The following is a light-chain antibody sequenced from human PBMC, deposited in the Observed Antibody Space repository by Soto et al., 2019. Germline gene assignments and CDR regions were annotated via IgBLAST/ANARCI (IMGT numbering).Light chain of an antibody. V-gene: IGKV1-27*01. Sequence: DIQMTQSPSSLSVSVGDRVAITCRASQGISNYLAWYQRKPGKVPKLLIFAASTLDSGVPSRFSGSGSGTDFTLTISSLQPEDVATYYCQKYNSAPYTFGQGTKLEIK. CDR1: QGISNY. J-gene: IGKJ2*01. CDR2: AAS. CDR3: QKYNSAPYT.